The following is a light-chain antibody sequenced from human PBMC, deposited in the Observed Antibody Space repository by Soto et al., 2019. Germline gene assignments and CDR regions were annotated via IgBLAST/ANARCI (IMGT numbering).Light chain of an antibody. J-gene: IGKJ1*01. V-gene: IGKV3-11*01. CDR3: QQYNSHSPWM. CDR2: DAS. Sequence: EIVLTQSPATLSLSPGERATLSCRASQSVNNYLAWYQQRPGQAPRLLIYDASNRATGIPARFSGSGSGTDFTLTISSLEPEDFATYYCQQYNSHSPWMFGQGTKVEIK. CDR1: QSVNNY.